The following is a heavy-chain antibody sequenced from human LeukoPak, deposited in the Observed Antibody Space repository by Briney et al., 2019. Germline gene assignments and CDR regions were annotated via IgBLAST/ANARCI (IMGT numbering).Heavy chain of an antibody. J-gene: IGHJ3*02. V-gene: IGHV1-2*02. D-gene: IGHD2-15*01. CDR2: INPNSGGT. CDR1: GYTFTGYY. Sequence: ASVKVSCKASGYTFTGYYMHWVRQAPGQGLEWMGWINPNSGGTNYAQKFQGRVTMTRDTSISTAYMELSRLRSDDTAVYYCARGGCSGGSCYDAFDIWGQGTMVTVSS. CDR3: ARGGCSGGSCYDAFDI.